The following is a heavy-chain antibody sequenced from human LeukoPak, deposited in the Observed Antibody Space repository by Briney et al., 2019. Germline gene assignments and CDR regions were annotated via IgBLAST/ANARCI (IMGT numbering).Heavy chain of an antibody. D-gene: IGHD6-13*01. CDR1: GYTFTGYY. J-gene: IGHJ6*03. V-gene: IGHV1-2*02. Sequence: ASVKVSCKASGYTFTGYYMHWVRQAPGQGLEWMGWINPNSGGTNYAQKFQGRVTMTRDTSISTAYMELSRLRSEDTAVYYCARGYSSSYYYYYYMDVWGKGTTVTVSS. CDR2: INPNSGGT. CDR3: ARGYSSSYYYYYYMDV.